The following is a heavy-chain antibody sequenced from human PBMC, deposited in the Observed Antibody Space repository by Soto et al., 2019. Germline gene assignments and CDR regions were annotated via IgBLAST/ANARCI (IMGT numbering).Heavy chain of an antibody. V-gene: IGHV1-18*01. CDR3: ARCGAEAYYDFWSGYYIDY. CDR1: GYTFTSYG. D-gene: IGHD3-3*01. Sequence: QVQLVQSGAEVKKPGASVKVSCKASGYTFTSYGISWVRQAPGQGLEWMGWISAYNGNTNYAQKLQGRVTMTTDTATSTAYMELRSLRSDDTAVYYCARCGAEAYYDFWSGYYIDYWGQGTLVTVSS. J-gene: IGHJ4*02. CDR2: ISAYNGNT.